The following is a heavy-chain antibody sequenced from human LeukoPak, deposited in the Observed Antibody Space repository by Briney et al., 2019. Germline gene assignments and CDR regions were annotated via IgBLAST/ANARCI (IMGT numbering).Heavy chain of an antibody. D-gene: IGHD3-16*01. J-gene: IGHJ4*02. CDR2: INPSGGST. CDR1: GYTFTSYY. Sequence: ASVKVSCKASGYTFTSYYMHWVRQAPGQGLEWMGIINPSGGSTSYAQKFQGRVTMTRDTSTSTVYMELSSLRSEDTAMYYCARGYYDYVWPAGSLNYWGQGTLVTVSS. V-gene: IGHV1-46*01. CDR3: ARGYYDYVWPAGSLNY.